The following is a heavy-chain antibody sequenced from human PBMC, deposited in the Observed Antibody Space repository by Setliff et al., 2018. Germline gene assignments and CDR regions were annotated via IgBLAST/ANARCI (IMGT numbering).Heavy chain of an antibody. CDR2: IYGSASGERT. CDR1: GFSVSSNF. J-gene: IGHJ6*02. CDR3: ARDHAYGSRFYYYYYGMDV. Sequence: GGSLRLSCAVSGFSVSSNFMSWVRQAPGKGLEWVSLIYGSASGERTYYADSVKGRFTISRDNSKNTLYLQMNSLRADDTAVYYCARDHAYGSRFYYYYYGMDVWGQGTTVTVSS. V-gene: IGHV3-23*01. D-gene: IGHD3-10*01.